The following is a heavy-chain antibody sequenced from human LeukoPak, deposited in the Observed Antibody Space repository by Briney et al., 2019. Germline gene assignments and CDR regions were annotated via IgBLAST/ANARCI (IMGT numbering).Heavy chain of an antibody. V-gene: IGHV3-30*02. CDR1: GFTFSSYG. CDR3: ARYYYDSSGYPDYYYYYYMDV. D-gene: IGHD3-22*01. CDR2: IRYDGSNK. Sequence: GGSLRLSCAASGFTFSSYGMHWVRQAPGKGLEWVAFIRYDGSNKYYAASVKGRFTISRDNSKNTVYLQMNSLRAEDTAVYYCARYYYDSSGYPDYYYYYYMDVWGKGTTVTISS. J-gene: IGHJ6*03.